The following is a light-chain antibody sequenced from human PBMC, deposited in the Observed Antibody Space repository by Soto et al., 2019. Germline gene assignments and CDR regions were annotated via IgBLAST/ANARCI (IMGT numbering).Light chain of an antibody. V-gene: IGKV3-15*01. Sequence: EIVMTQSPATLSVSPGERATLSCRASQSVGSNLAWYQQKPGQAPRLLMYGPSTRATGIPARFGGSGSGTEFTLTISSLQSEDFAVYYCQQYNSWPRTFGQGTKVDIK. J-gene: IGKJ1*01. CDR3: QQYNSWPRT. CDR1: QSVGSN. CDR2: GPS.